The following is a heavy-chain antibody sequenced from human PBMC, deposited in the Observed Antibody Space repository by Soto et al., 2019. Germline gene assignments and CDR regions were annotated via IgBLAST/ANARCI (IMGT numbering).Heavy chain of an antibody. CDR1: GFTFDKVW. V-gene: IGHV3-15*07. Sequence: EVQLVESGGGLVKPAGSLRLSCAVSGFTFDKVWMNWVRQAPGKGLAWVGRIKSKTDGGTTDYAAPVKGRFTISRDNSTNMLYLQMNSLRTEDTGMYFCTTGRDDLLYWGQGTLVTVSS. CDR2: IKSKTDGGTT. D-gene: IGHD1-26*01. CDR3: TTGRDDLLY. J-gene: IGHJ4*02.